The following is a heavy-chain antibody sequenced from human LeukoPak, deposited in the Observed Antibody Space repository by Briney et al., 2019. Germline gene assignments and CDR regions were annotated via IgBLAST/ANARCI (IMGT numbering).Heavy chain of an antibody. Sequence: GGSLRLSCAASGFTFSSYAMSWVRQAPGKGLKWVSAISGSGGSTYYADSVKGRFTISRDNSKNTLYLQMNSLRAEDTAVYYCAKGVVRITMVRGVRNFDYWGQGTLVTVSS. CDR2: ISGSGGST. CDR3: AKGVVRITMVRGVRNFDY. D-gene: IGHD3-10*01. J-gene: IGHJ4*02. V-gene: IGHV3-23*01. CDR1: GFTFSSYA.